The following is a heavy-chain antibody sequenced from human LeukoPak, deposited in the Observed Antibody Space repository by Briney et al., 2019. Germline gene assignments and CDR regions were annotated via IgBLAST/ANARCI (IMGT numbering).Heavy chain of an antibody. CDR3: ASLSSGWYYFDY. Sequence: GGSLRLSCAASGFTFSSYSMNWVRQAPGKGLEWVSYISSSGSTIYYADSVKGRFTISRDNAKNSLYLQMNSLRAEDTAVYYCASLSSGWYYFDYWGQGTLVTVSS. J-gene: IGHJ4*02. D-gene: IGHD6-19*01. CDR1: GFTFSSYS. V-gene: IGHV3-48*04. CDR2: ISSSGSTI.